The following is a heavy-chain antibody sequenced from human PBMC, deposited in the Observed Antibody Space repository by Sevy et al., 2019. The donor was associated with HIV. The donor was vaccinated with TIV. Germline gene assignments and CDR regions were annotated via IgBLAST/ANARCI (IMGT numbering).Heavy chain of an antibody. V-gene: IGHV3-48*02. D-gene: IGHD2-15*01. CDR2: ISSGSGTI. CDR3: ARPYCSGDDCYSELDY. J-gene: IGHJ4*02. CDR1: GFNFRNYS. Sequence: GGALRLSCAASGFNFRNYSMTWVRQAPGKGLDWVSYISSGSGTIHYADSVKDRFTISRDNAKNSLFLQMNSLRDEDRAIYYCARPYCSGDDCYSELDYWGQGILVTVSS.